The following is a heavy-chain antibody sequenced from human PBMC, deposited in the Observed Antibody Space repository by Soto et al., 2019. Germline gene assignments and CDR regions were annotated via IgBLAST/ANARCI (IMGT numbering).Heavy chain of an antibody. V-gene: IGHV3-23*01. CDR1: GFTLSSYA. D-gene: IGHD5-18*01. Sequence: PGGSLRLSCAASGFTLSSYAMSWVRQAPGKGLEWVSAISGSGGSTYYADSVKGRFTISRDNSKNTLYLQMNSLRAEDTAVYYCAKEPLGHSSPGDYFDYWGQGTLVTVSS. J-gene: IGHJ4*02. CDR2: ISGSGGST. CDR3: AKEPLGHSSPGDYFDY.